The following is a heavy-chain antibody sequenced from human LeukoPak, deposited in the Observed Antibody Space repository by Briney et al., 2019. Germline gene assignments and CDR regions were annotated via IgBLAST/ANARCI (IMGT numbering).Heavy chain of an antibody. V-gene: IGHV4-59*08. D-gene: IGHD2-2*01. CDR2: LYYTGST. CDR1: GDSISTYY. Sequence: SETLSLTCTVSGDSISTYYWSWIRQPPGKGLEWIGYLYYTGSTNYDPSLKSRVTISVDRSKKQFSLKVSSVTAADTAVYYCAGGPTSSFDYWGQGTLVTVSS. J-gene: IGHJ4*02. CDR3: AGGPTSSFDY.